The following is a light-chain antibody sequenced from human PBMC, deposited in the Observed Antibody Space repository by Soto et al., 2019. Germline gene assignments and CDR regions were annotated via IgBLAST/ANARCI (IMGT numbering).Light chain of an antibody. Sequence: DIQVTQSPSSLSASIGDRVTITCRASEGITGYVNWYQQKPGKAPNLLIHAASRLQSGVPSRFSGSGSGTDFTLTIAAVKPEDFAIYYCQQSFRSPFTFGPGTRVDLK. CDR1: EGITGY. CDR2: AAS. CDR3: QQSFRSPFT. V-gene: IGKV1-39*01. J-gene: IGKJ3*01.